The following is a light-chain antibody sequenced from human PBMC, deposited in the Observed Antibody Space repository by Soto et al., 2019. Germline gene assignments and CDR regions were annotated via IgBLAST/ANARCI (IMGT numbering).Light chain of an antibody. Sequence: QSVLTQPPSASGTPGQRVTFSCSGSSSNIGSNTVNWYQQLPGTAPKLLIYNNNQRPSGVPDRFSGSKSGTSASLAISGLQSEDEADYYCAAWDDSLYGLVFGTGTKLTVL. J-gene: IGLJ1*01. CDR2: NNN. CDR3: AAWDDSLYGLV. V-gene: IGLV1-44*01. CDR1: SSNIGSNT.